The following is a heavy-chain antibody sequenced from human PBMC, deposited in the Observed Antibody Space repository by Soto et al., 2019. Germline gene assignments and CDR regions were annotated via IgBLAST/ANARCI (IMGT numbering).Heavy chain of an antibody. V-gene: IGHV4-59*01. D-gene: IGHD4-17*01. Sequence: PSETLSLTCSVSGGSMSSYYWSWIRQPPGKGLEWIGYIYYSGSPNYNPSLQSRVTISVDTSTNQFSLKVSSVTAADTALYYCARVRLRSNPRGPGSVDIWGRGTMVTVSS. J-gene: IGHJ3*02. CDR1: GGSMSSYY. CDR2: IYYSGSP. CDR3: ARVRLRSNPRGPGSVDI.